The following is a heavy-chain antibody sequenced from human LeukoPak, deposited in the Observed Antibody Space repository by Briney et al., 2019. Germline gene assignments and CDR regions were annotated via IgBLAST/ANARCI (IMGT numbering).Heavy chain of an antibody. CDR2: IYYSGSS. D-gene: IGHD4-17*01. CDR1: GGSIRSYY. CDR3: ARDPYGSNAFDI. Sequence: SETLSLTCTVSGGSIRSYYWSWIRQPPGKRLDWIGYIYYSGSSNYNPSLKSRVTISIDTSKNQFSLKLSSVTAADKAIYYCARDPYGSNAFDIWGQGTMVTVSS. V-gene: IGHV4-59*01. J-gene: IGHJ3*02.